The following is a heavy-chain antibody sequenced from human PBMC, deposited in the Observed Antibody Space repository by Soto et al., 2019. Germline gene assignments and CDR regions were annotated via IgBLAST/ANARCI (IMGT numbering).Heavy chain of an antibody. Sequence: EVQLLESGGGLVQPGGSLRLSCAASGLTFNSYAMTWVRQAPGRGLEWVSGVDGSGFTSYHADSVKARFTISRDNSKNTLYLQMNSLRAEDTAVYYCAKALGLYCGGDCFAAFDVWGQGAMVSVSS. CDR1: GLTFNSYA. V-gene: IGHV3-23*01. CDR3: AKALGLYCGGDCFAAFDV. J-gene: IGHJ3*01. CDR2: VDGSGFTS. D-gene: IGHD2-21*02.